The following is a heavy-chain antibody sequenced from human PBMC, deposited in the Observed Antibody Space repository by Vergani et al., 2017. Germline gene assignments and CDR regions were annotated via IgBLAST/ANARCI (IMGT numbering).Heavy chain of an antibody. V-gene: IGHV5-51*01. CDR2: IYPGDSEV. J-gene: IGHJ3*01. Sequence: EVQLVQSGAEVKKPGESLKISCQAFGYIFSNFWIGWVRQRPGRGLEWMGIIYPGDSEVKSNPTFRGQVSFSVDTSVNTAYLQWRSLQASDTATYFCASGGHGSENGGALQLWGQGTNITVSS. CDR1: GYIFSNFW. CDR3: ASGGHGSENGGALQL. D-gene: IGHD3-10*01.